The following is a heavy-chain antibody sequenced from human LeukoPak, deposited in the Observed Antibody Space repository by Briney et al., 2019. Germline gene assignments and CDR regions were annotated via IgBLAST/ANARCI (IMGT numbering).Heavy chain of an antibody. CDR3: ARDVDP. CDR1: GFTVSSNY. V-gene: IGHV3-48*01. Sequence: PGGSLRLSCAASGFTVSSNYMSWVRQAPGKGLEWVSYISSSSSTIYYADSVKGRFTISRDNAKNSLYLQMNSLRAEDTAVYYCARDVDPWGQGTLVTVSS. J-gene: IGHJ5*02. CDR2: ISSSSSTI.